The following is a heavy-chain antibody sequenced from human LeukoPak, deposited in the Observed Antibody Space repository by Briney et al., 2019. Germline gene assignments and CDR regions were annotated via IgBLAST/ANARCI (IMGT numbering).Heavy chain of an antibody. J-gene: IGHJ4*02. D-gene: IGHD3-3*01. CDR3: ARDGVVGAASGLFDY. Sequence: GGSLRLSCAASGFTFKDYYIIWIRQAPGKGLQCISYISSSGSYINYADSVKGRFTISRDNTKNSLYLQMNSLRAEDTAVYYCARDGVVGAASGLFDYWGQGTLVTVSS. V-gene: IGHV3-11*05. CDR1: GFTFKDYY. CDR2: ISSSGSYI.